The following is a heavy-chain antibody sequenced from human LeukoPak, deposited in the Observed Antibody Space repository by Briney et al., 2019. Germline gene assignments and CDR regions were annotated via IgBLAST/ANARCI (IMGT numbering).Heavy chain of an antibody. D-gene: IGHD3-16*01. CDR3: ATIPGGGT. CDR1: GYSISSGYY. J-gene: IGHJ5*02. V-gene: IGHV4-38-2*02. Sequence: PSETLSLTCTVSGYSISSGYYWGWIRQPPGKGLEWIGSIYHSGSTYYNPSLKSRVTISVDTSKNQFSLKLSSVTAADTAVYYWATIPGGGTWGQGTLVTVSS. CDR2: IYHSGST.